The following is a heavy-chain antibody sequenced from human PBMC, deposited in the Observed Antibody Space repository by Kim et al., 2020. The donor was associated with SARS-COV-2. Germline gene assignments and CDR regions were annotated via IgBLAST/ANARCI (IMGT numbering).Heavy chain of an antibody. J-gene: IGHJ6*02. D-gene: IGHD3-16*01. CDR3: ARGYYYYGMDV. Sequence: TGYAQKFQGRVTMPRTTSIRTAYMDLSSLRSEDTAVYYCARGYYYYGMDVWGHGTTVTVSS. V-gene: IGHV1-8*01. CDR2: T.